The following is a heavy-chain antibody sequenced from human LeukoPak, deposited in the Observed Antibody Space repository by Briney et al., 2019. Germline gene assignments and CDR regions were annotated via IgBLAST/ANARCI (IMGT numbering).Heavy chain of an antibody. D-gene: IGHD2-15*01. Sequence: GGSLRLSCAASGFTVSSNYMSWVRQAPGKGLEWVSVIYSGGSTYYADSVKGRFTISRDNSKNTLYLQMNSLRAEDTAVYYCARLATDGLYFDYWGQGTLVTVSS. CDR2: IYSGGST. V-gene: IGHV3-66*04. J-gene: IGHJ4*02. CDR1: GFTVSSNY. CDR3: ARLATDGLYFDY.